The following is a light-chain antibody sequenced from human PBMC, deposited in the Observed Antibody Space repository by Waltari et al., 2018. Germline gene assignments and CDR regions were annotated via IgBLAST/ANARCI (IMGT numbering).Light chain of an antibody. CDR3: ASWDESHYV. V-gene: IGLV1-47*01. Sequence: QSVLTQPPSASETHGQRVSISCSGSISNLGRNYLYWYQQLPGTAPKLLIYRNNQRPSGVPDRFSGSKSGTSASLAISGLRSEDEGVYYCASWDESHYVFGSGTRVTVV. J-gene: IGLJ1*01. CDR2: RNN. CDR1: ISNLGRNY.